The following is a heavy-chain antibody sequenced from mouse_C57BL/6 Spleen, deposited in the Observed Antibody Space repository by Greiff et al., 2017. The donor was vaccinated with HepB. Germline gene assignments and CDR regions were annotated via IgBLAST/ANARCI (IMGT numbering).Heavy chain of an antibody. V-gene: IGHV1-15*01. CDR1: GYTFTDYE. CDR2: IDPETGGT. Sequence: VQLQQSGAELVRPGASVTLSCKASGYTFTDYEMHWVKQTPVHGLEWIGAIDPETGGTAYNQKFKGKAILTADKSSSTAYMELRSLTSEDSAVYYCTRRDYSNPFAYWGQGTLVTVSA. CDR3: TRRDYSNPFAY. D-gene: IGHD2-5*01. J-gene: IGHJ3*01.